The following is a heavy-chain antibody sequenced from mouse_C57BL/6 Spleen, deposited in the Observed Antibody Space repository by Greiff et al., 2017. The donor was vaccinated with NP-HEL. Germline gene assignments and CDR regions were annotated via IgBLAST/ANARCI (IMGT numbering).Heavy chain of an antibody. V-gene: IGHV1-80*01. CDR3: AREGVYYSNYGWYFDV. Sequence: QVQLQQSGAELVKPGASVKISCKASGYAFSSYWMNWVKQRPGKGLEWIGQIYPGDGDTNYNGKFKGKATLTADKSSSTAYMQLSSLTSEDYAVYFCAREGVYYSNYGWYFDVWGTGTTVTVSS. D-gene: IGHD2-5*01. CDR2: IYPGDGDT. CDR1: GYAFSSYW. J-gene: IGHJ1*03.